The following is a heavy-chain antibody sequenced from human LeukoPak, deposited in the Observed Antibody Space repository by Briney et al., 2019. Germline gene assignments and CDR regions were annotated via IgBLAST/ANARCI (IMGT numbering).Heavy chain of an antibody. D-gene: IGHD6-13*01. CDR1: GYNFDKFG. CDR2: INTHNGNT. V-gene: IGHV1-18*01. Sequence: GASVKVSCKASGYNFDKFGIAWVRQAPGQALEWIGWINTHNGNTKYAQQYQGRVTMTTDTSTSTVYMELRSLRSDDTAVYFCARDTPQHLKRYDYWGQGTQVTVSS. J-gene: IGHJ4*02. CDR3: ARDTPQHLKRYDY.